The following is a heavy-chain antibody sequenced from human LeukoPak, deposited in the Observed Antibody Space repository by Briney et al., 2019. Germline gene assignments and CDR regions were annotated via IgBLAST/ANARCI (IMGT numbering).Heavy chain of an antibody. CDR1: GGSISSYY. D-gene: IGHD2-2*01. Sequence: SETLSLTCTVSGGSISSYYWSWIRQPPGKGLEWIGYIYYSGSTNYNPSLKSRVTISVDTSKNQFSLKLSSVTAADTAVYYCARVGYCSSTSCYVYHGMDLWGQGTTVTVSS. CDR2: IYYSGST. J-gene: IGHJ6*02. CDR3: ARVGYCSSTSCYVYHGMDL. V-gene: IGHV4-59*08.